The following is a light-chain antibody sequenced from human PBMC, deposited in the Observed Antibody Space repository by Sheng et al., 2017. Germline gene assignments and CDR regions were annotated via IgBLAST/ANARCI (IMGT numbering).Light chain of an antibody. CDR3: QQYNNWRA. V-gene: IGKV3-15*01. CDR2: GAS. CDR1: QSVSSN. Sequence: EIVMTQSPATLSVSPGERATLSCRASQSVSSNLAWYQQKPGQAPRPLIYGASTRATGIPARFSGSGSGTEFTLTISSLQSEDFAVYYCQQYNNWRAFGQGTKVGNQT. J-gene: IGKJ1*01.